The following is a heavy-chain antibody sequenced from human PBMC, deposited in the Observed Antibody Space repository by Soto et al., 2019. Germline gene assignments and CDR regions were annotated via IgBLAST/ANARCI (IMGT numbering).Heavy chain of an antibody. J-gene: IGHJ4*02. Sequence: SVKVSGNASGYTFTSYYMHWVRQAPGQGLEWMGIINPSGGSTSYAQKFQGRVTMTRDTSTSTVYMELSSLRSEDTAVYYCERTSKAYSSSWSHFDYWGQGTLVPVSS. CDR3: ERTSKAYSSSWSHFDY. CDR2: INPSGGST. D-gene: IGHD6-13*01. CDR1: GYTFTSYY. V-gene: IGHV1-46*01.